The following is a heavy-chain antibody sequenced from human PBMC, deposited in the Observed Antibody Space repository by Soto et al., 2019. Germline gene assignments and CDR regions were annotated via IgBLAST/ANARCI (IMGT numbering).Heavy chain of an antibody. CDR1: GYTFTSYG. CDR2: ISAYNGNT. J-gene: IGHJ6*02. D-gene: IGHD2-15*01. Sequence: ASVKVSCKASGYTFTSYGISWVRQAPGQGLEWMGWISAYNGNTNYAQKLQGRVTMTTDTSTSTAYMELRSLRSDDTAVYYCARGYSRVEEILYYYYYGMDVWGQGTTVTVSS. V-gene: IGHV1-18*01. CDR3: ARGYSRVEEILYYYYYGMDV.